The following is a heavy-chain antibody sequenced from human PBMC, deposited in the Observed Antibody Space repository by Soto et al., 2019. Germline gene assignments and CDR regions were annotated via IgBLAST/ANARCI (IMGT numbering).Heavy chain of an antibody. CDR2: SSNSGSFT. D-gene: IGHD1-1*01. CDR3: VRSGDNYNLLDY. J-gene: IGHJ4*02. Sequence: GSLRLSCAASGFTFSDHYMSWIRQAPGKGLEWIGYSSNSGSFTRYADSVKGRFSISRDNAKNSLYLQMNSLRGDDTAIYYCVRSGDNYNLLDYWGQGTPVTVSA. CDR1: GFTFSDHY. V-gene: IGHV3-11*06.